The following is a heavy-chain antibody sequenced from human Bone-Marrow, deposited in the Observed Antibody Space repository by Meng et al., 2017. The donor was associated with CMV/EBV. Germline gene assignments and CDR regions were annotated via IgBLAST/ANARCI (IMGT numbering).Heavy chain of an antibody. D-gene: IGHD3-3*01. CDR1: GYTFTGYY. J-gene: IGHJ4*02. V-gene: IGHV1-2*02. CDR2: INPNSGGT. Sequence: ASVKVSCKASGYTFTGYYMHWVRQAPGQGLEWMGWINPNSGGTNYAQKFQGRVTMTRDTSISTAYMELSRLRSDDTAVDYWAGRRRITSFGVVPRGYFDYWGQGTLVTVSS. CDR3: AGRRRITSFGVVPRGYFDY.